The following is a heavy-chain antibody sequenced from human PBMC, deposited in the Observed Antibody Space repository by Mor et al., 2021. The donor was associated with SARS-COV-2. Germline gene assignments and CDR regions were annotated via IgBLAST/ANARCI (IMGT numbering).Heavy chain of an antibody. Sequence: AYAASVKGRFIIYRDDSKNTAYLQMNSLETEDTAVYFCSRRYCTTTSCTSLDSWGQGALVTVSS. V-gene: IGHV3-73*01. CDR3: SRRYCTTTSCTSLDS. J-gene: IGHJ5*01. D-gene: IGHD2-8*01.